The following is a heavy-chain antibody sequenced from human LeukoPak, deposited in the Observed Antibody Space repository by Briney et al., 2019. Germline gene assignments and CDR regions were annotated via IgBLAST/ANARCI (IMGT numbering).Heavy chain of an antibody. Sequence: EASVKVSCKASGYTFTGYYIHWVRQAPGQGLEWMGWINPNTGGTNYAQKFQGRVTMTRDTSVSTTYMDLSRLRSDDTAVYYCARDGTVVVVAAFDYWGQGTLVTVSS. D-gene: IGHD2-15*01. CDR2: INPNTGGT. V-gene: IGHV1-2*02. CDR1: GYTFTGYY. J-gene: IGHJ4*02. CDR3: ARDGTVVVVAAFDY.